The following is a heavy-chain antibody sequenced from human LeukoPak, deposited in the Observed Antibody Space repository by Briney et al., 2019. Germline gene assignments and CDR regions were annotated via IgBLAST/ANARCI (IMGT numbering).Heavy chain of an antibody. CDR3: ARDFSETLGV. CDR2: ISASSAYM. D-gene: IGHD3-10*01. Sequence: GGSLRLSCAASGFTFSSYSMNWVRQAPGKGLEWVSSISASSAYMYYAASVKGRHTISRDNAKNSLYLQMNSLRAEDTAVYYCARDFSETLGVWGQGTLVTVSS. V-gene: IGHV3-21*01. CDR1: GFTFSSYS. J-gene: IGHJ4*02.